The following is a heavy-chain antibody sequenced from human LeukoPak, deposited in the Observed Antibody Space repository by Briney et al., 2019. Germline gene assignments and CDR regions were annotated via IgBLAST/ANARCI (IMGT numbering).Heavy chain of an antibody. D-gene: IGHD5-12*01. J-gene: IGHJ4*02. CDR1: GFTFSSYG. V-gene: IGHV3-30*18. Sequence: GGSLRLSCAASGFTFSSYGMHWVRQAPGKGLEWVAVISYDGSNKYYADSVKGRFTISRDNSKNTLYLQMNSLRAEDTAVYYCAKDIYSQSYFDYWGQGTLVTVSS. CDR2: ISYDGSNK. CDR3: AKDIYSQSYFDY.